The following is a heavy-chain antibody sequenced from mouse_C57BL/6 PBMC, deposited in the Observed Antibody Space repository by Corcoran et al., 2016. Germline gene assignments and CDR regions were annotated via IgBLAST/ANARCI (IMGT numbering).Heavy chain of an antibody. V-gene: IGHV1-76*01. CDR2: IYPGSGNT. CDR1: GYTFTDYY. D-gene: IGHD1-1*01. CDR3: ARSYGSSYVRYFDV. Sequence: QVQLKQSGAELVRPGASVKLSCKASGYTFTDYYINWVKQRPGQGLEWIARIYPGSGNTYYNEKFKGKATLTAEKSSSTAYMQLSSLTSEDSVVYFCARSYGSSYVRYFDVWGTGTTVTVSS. J-gene: IGHJ1*03.